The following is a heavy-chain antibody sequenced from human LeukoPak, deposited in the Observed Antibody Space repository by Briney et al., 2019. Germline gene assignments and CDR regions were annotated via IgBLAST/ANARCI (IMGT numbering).Heavy chain of an antibody. V-gene: IGHV4-39*07. CDR1: GGSISSSSYY. D-gene: IGHD1-14*01. J-gene: IGHJ3*02. Sequence: PSQTLSLTCTVSGGSISSSSYYWGWIRQPPGKGLEWIGSIYYSGSTYYNPSLKSRVTISVDTSKNQFSLKLSSVTAADTAVYYCARSSTRVAFDIWGQGTMVTVSS. CDR3: ARSSTRVAFDI. CDR2: IYYSGST.